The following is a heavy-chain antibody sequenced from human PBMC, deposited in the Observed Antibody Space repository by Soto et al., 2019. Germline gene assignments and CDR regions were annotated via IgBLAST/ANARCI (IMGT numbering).Heavy chain of an antibody. D-gene: IGHD2-2*01. CDR3: AKDLDCSSTSCRTPMYYFDY. CDR2: ISGSGGST. J-gene: IGHJ4*02. CDR1: GFTFSIYA. Sequence: WGSLRLSCAASGFTFSIYAMSWARQAQGKGLEWVSAISGSGGSTYYADSVKGRFTISRDNSKNTLYLQMNSLRAEDTAVYYCAKDLDCSSTSCRTPMYYFDYWGQGTLVTVSS. V-gene: IGHV3-23*01.